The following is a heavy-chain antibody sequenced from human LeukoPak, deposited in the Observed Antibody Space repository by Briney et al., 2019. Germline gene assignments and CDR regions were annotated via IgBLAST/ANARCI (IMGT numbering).Heavy chain of an antibody. CDR1: GFTFSSYS. CDR3: ARGMEDIVVVPATGPPLDY. Sequence: GGSLRLSCAASGFTFSSYSMNWVRQAPGKGLEWVSSISSSSSYIYYADSVKGRFTISRDNAKNSLYLQMNSLRAEDTAVYYCARGMEDIVVVPATGPPLDYWGQGTLVTVSS. V-gene: IGHV3-21*01. CDR2: ISSSSSYI. D-gene: IGHD2-2*01. J-gene: IGHJ4*02.